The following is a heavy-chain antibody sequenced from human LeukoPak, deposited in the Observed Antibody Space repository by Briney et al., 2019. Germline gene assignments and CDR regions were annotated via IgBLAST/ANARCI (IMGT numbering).Heavy chain of an antibody. D-gene: IGHD6-19*01. CDR3: AKDTAVGGSPYYFEY. CDR2: ISWDGDST. Sequence: GGSLRLSCAASGFTFDDYTMHWVRQAPGKGLEWVSLISWDGDSTYYADSVKGRFTISRDNSKNTLYLQMNSLRAEDTAVYYCAKDTAVGGSPYYFEYWGQGTLVTVSS. CDR1: GFTFDDYT. V-gene: IGHV3-43*01. J-gene: IGHJ4*02.